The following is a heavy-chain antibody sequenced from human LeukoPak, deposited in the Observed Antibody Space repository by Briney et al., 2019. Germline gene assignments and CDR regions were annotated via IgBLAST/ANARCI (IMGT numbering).Heavy chain of an antibody. V-gene: IGHV3-21*01. Sequence: GGSLRLSCAASGFTFSSYSMNWVRQAPGKGLEWVSSISSSSSYIYYADSVKGRFTISRDNAKNSLYLQMNSLRAEDTAVYYCARALVESYHWHFDLWGRGTLVTVSS. CDR2: ISSSSSYI. CDR1: GFTFSSYS. J-gene: IGHJ2*01. CDR3: ARALVESYHWHFDL. D-gene: IGHD1-26*01.